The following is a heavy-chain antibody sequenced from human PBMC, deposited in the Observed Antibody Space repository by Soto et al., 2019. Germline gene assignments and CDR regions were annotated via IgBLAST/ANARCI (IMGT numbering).Heavy chain of an antibody. D-gene: IGHD3-3*01. J-gene: IGHJ4*02. CDR2: IRSKANSYAT. CDR1: GFTFSGSA. CDR3: TRRGKYYDFWSGYYTGFDY. V-gene: IGHV3-73*02. Sequence: EVQLVESGGGLVQPGGSLKLSCAASGFTFSGSAMHWVRQASGKGLEWVGRIRSKANSYATAYAASVKGRFTIARDDSNNTAYLQINSLKTEDTAVYYCTRRGKYYDFWSGYYTGFDYWGQGTLVTVSS.